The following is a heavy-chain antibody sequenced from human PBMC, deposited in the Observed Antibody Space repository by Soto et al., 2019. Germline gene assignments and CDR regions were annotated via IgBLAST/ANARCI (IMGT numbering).Heavy chain of an antibody. V-gene: IGHV3-7*01. D-gene: IGHD2-15*01. CDR2: IKQDGSEK. CDR1: GFTFSSYW. Sequence: GGSLRLSCAASGFTFSSYWMSWVRQAPGKGLEWVANIKQDGSEKYYVDSVKGRFTISRDNAKNSLYLQMNSLRAEDTAVYYCARQGSAPITLYYFDYWGQGTLVTVSS. J-gene: IGHJ4*02. CDR3: ARQGSAPITLYYFDY.